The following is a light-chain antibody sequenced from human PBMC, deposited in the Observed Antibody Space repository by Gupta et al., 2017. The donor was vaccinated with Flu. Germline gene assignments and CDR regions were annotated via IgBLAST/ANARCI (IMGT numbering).Light chain of an antibody. CDR1: SSNIGTGYD. J-gene: IGLJ3*02. Sequence: QSVLTQPPSVSGAPGQRVTISCTWSSSNIGTGYDVHWYQQLPGTAPKLLIYQNNIRPSGVPARFSGSRSGTAAYLAIAGLRAEDEADYYCQSYDTSLSGSVFGGGTKLTVL. CDR3: QSYDTSLSGSV. V-gene: IGLV1-40*01. CDR2: QNN.